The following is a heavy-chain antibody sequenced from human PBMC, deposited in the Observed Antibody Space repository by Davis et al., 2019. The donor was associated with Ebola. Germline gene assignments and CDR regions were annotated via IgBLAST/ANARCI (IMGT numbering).Heavy chain of an antibody. J-gene: IGHJ4*02. V-gene: IGHV3-49*03. CDR2: IRLKTYGETT. CDR3: TSRGGRGDPGY. D-gene: IGHD4-17*01. Sequence: GESLNIPCKGFGFTFGDYALSWFRQAPGEGLEWLGFIRLKTYGETTEYAASVKGRFTISRLDSESIAYLQMSSLKIEDTAVYYCTSRGGRGDPGYWGQGTLVTVSS. CDR1: GFTFGDYA.